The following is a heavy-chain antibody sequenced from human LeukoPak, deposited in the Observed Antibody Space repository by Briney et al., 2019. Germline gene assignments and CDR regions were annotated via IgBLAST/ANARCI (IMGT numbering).Heavy chain of an antibody. Sequence: ETLSLTCAVYGGSFSGYYWSWVRQAPGKGLEWVSAISGSGGSTYYADSVKGRFTISRDNSKNTLYLQMNSLRAEDTAVYYCAKGYDFWSGYLHYWGQGTLVTVSS. V-gene: IGHV3-23*01. CDR2: ISGSGGST. CDR1: GGSFSGYY. D-gene: IGHD3-3*01. CDR3: AKGYDFWSGYLHY. J-gene: IGHJ4*02.